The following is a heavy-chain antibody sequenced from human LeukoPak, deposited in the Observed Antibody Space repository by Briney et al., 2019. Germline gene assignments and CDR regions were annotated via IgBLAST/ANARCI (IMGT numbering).Heavy chain of an antibody. J-gene: IGHJ3*02. CDR2: IYHSGST. CDR3: AGISWFGDDAAFDI. Sequence: SETLSLTCTVSGYSISSGYYWGWIRQPPGKGLEWIGSIYHSGSTYYNPSLKSRVTISVDTSKNQFSLKLSSVTAADTAVCYCAGISWFGDDAAFDIWGQGTMVTVSS. D-gene: IGHD3-10*01. V-gene: IGHV4-38-2*02. CDR1: GYSISSGYY.